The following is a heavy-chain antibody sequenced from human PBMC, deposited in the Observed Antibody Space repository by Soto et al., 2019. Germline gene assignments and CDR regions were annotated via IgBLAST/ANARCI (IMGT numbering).Heavy chain of an antibody. CDR1: GGSISSGGYY. V-gene: IGHV4-31*03. J-gene: IGHJ6*02. CDR2: IYYSGST. CDR3: AKMDDSSGYYPYYYGMDV. D-gene: IGHD3-22*01. Sequence: PSETLSLTCTVSGGSISSGGYYWSWIRQHPGKGLEWIGYIYYSGSTYYNPSLKSRVTISVDTSKNQFSLKLSSVTAADTAVYYCAKMDDSSGYYPYYYGMDVWGQGTTVTVSS.